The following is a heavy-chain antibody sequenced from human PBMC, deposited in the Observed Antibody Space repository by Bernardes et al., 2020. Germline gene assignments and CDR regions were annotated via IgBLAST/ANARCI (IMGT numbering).Heavy chain of an antibody. Sequence: ASVKVSCKASGYTFTSYDINWVRQATGQGLEWMGWMNPNSGNTGYAQKFQGRVTMTRNTSISTAYMELSSLRSEDTAVYYCARGIEVPAASYYYYYGMDVWGQGNTVTVSS. J-gene: IGHJ6*02. V-gene: IGHV1-8*01. CDR2: MNPNSGNT. CDR1: GYTFTSYD. D-gene: IGHD2-2*01. CDR3: ARGIEVPAASYYYYYGMDV.